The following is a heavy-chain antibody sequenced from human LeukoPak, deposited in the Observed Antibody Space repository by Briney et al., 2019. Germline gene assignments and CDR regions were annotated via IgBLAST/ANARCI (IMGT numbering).Heavy chain of an antibody. Sequence: GESLKISCKGSGYSFTNYWIIWVRQVPGKGLEWTGRIDPSDSYTDYSPSFQGPVTISADTSITTAYLQWSSLKASDTAMYYCARQNSHGGLYYYYGMDVWGQGTTVTVSS. CDR2: IDPSDSYT. D-gene: IGHD2-21*01. J-gene: IGHJ6*02. V-gene: IGHV5-10-1*01. CDR3: ARQNSHGGLYYYYGMDV. CDR1: GYSFTNYW.